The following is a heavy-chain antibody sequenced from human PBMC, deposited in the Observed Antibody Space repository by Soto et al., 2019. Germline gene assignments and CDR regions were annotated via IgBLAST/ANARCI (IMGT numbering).Heavy chain of an antibody. J-gene: IGHJ6*02. V-gene: IGHV1-18*01. CDR1: GYTFTSSG. CDR3: ARDPGYSYGFSFYYYYGMDV. CDR2: ISAYNGNT. D-gene: IGHD5-18*01. Sequence: ASVKVSCKASGYTFTSSGISWVRQAPGQGLEWMGWISAYNGNTNYAQKLQGRVTMTTDTSTSTAYMELRSLRSDDTAVYYCARDPGYSYGFSFYYYYGMDVWGQGTTVTVSS.